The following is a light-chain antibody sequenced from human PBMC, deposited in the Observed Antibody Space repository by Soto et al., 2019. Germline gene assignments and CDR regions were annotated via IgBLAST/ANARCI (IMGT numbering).Light chain of an antibody. CDR3: QQSYNGAT. CDR1: QGIGSS. CDR2: CAS. V-gene: IGKV3-11*01. Sequence: EIVLTQSPATLSLSPGDRATLSCRASQGIGSSLAWYQQKPGQAPRLLIFCASDRPTAIPDWFSGSGFGTDFTLTISSLEPEDFAVYYCQQSYNGATFGPGTKVYVK. J-gene: IGKJ3*01.